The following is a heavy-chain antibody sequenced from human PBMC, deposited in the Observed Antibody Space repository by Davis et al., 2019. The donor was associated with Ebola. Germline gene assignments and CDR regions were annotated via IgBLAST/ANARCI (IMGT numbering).Heavy chain of an antibody. CDR2: IYHSAST. D-gene: IGHD4-17*01. Sequence: SETLSLTCAVSGGSISSGGYSWSWTPQPPGKGLEWIGYIYHSASTYYNPSLKSRVTISVDRSKNQFSLKLGSVTAADTAVYYCARGLTTVRVFDYWGQGTLVTVSS. V-gene: IGHV4-30-2*01. J-gene: IGHJ4*02. CDR3: ARGLTTVRVFDY. CDR1: GGSISSGGYS.